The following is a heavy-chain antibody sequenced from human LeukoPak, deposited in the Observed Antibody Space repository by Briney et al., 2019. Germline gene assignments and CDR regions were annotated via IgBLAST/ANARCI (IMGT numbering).Heavy chain of an antibody. CDR1: GYSISSGYF. J-gene: IGHJ4*02. D-gene: IGHD3-9*01. CDR3: ARHPVHGYDILTGYFFGNFDY. Sequence: PSETLSLTCTVSGYSISSGYFWVWIRQPPGKGLEWIGSIYHSGRTYYSPSLRNRVTISIDTSKNQFFLKLSSVTAADTAVYYCARHPVHGYDILTGYFFGNFDYWGQGTLVTVSS. CDR2: IYHSGRT. V-gene: IGHV4-38-2*02.